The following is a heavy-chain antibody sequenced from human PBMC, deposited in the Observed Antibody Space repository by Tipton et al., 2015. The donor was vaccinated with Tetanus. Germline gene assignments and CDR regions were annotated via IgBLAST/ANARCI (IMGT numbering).Heavy chain of an antibody. CDR2: VYYDGSA. CDR1: GDSISSSEYY. V-gene: IGHV4-39*01. J-gene: IGHJ5*02. Sequence: LRLSCTVSGDSISSSEYYWGWIRQPPGEGLEWIASVYYDGSAYTNPSLKSRIAISIDTSGSQFSLKVHSVTAADTAFYYCTRHVVEAVPRWFGPWGQGTLVTVSS. CDR3: TRHVVEAVPRWFGP. D-gene: IGHD2-2*01.